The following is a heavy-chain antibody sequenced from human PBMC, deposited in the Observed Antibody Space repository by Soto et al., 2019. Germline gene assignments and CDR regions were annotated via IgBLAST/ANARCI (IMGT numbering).Heavy chain of an antibody. V-gene: IGHV3-53*02. D-gene: IGHD6-25*01. CDR2: IHSGGST. Sequence: EVQLVETGGGLIQPGGSLRLSCAASGFTVSSNYMSWVRQAPGKGLQWVSVIHSGGSTYYADSVKGRFTISRDSSRNTLYLQMSSLTAEDTAVYFCAGGQRGFHYWGQGTLVTVSS. CDR3: AGGQRGFHY. CDR1: GFTVSSNY. J-gene: IGHJ4*02.